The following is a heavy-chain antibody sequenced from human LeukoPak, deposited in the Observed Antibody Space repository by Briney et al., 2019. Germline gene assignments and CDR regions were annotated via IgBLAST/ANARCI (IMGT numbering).Heavy chain of an antibody. CDR1: GGTFSRYA. CDR3: ARGADWQLLEYYYYYMDV. CDR2: IIPMFGTA. D-gene: IGHD6-6*01. J-gene: IGHJ6*03. Sequence: SVKVSCKASGGTFSRYAISWVRQAPGQGLEWMGGIIPMFGTAKYAQKFQGRVTITADKSTSTAYMELSSLRSEDTAVYYCARGADWQLLEYYYYYMDVWGKGTTVTVSS. V-gene: IGHV1-69*06.